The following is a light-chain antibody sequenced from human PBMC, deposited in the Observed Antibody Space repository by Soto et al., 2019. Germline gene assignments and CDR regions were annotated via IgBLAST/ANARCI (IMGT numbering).Light chain of an antibody. CDR3: QRYGSSPPWT. CDR1: QSVTSSY. V-gene: IGKV3-20*01. J-gene: IGKJ1*01. Sequence: VLTQSPGTLSLSPGDRATLSCRASQSVTSSYLAWYQQKPGQAPRLLIYGASSRATDIPDRFSGSGSGTDFTLTISRLEADDFAVYYCQRYGSSPPWTFGQGTKVEIK. CDR2: GAS.